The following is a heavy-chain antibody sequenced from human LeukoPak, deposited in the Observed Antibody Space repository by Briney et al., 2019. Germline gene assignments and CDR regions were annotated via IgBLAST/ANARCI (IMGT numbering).Heavy chain of an antibody. V-gene: IGHV3-48*02. J-gene: IGHJ1*01. CDR1: GFTFSTYS. Sequence: GGSLRLSCAVSGFTFSTYSMNRVRQAPGKGLEWVSYISSSSSTIYYADSVKGRFTISRDNAKNSLYLQMNSLRDEDTAVYYCAKDSDYYHSSGYYYAYFQHWGQGTLVTVSS. CDR3: AKDSDYYHSSGYYYAYFQH. CDR2: ISSSSSTI. D-gene: IGHD3-22*01.